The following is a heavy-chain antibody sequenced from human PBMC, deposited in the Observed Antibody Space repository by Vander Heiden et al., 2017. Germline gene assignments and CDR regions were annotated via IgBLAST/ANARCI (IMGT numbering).Heavy chain of an antibody. CDR3: ARVGDYGPADY. CDR2: IKQDGSEK. D-gene: IGHD4-17*01. V-gene: IGHV3-7*01. CDR1: GFTFSSYW. Sequence: EVQLVESGGGLVQPGGSLRLSCAASGFTFSSYWMSWVRQAPGEGLEWVANIKQDGSEKYYVDSVKGRFTISRDNAKNSLYLQMNSLRAEDTAVYYCARVGDYGPADYWGQGPLVTVSS. J-gene: IGHJ4*02.